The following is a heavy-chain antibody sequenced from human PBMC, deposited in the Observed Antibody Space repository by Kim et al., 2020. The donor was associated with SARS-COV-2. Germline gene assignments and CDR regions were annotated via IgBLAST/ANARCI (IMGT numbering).Heavy chain of an antibody. J-gene: IGHJ6*02. Sequence: GGSLRLSCAASGFTFSSYAMSWVRQAPGKRLEWVSAISGSGGSTYYADSVKGRFTISRDNSKNTLYLQMNSLRAEDTAVYYCAKDSLRMNTVTWMRRYYYGMDVWGQGTTVTVSS. D-gene: IGHD4-17*01. V-gene: IGHV3-23*01. CDR3: AKDSLRMNTVTWMRRYYYGMDV. CDR1: GFTFSSYA. CDR2: ISGSGGST.